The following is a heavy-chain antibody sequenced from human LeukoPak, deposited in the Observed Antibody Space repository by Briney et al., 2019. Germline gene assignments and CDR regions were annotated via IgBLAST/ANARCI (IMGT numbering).Heavy chain of an antibody. D-gene: IGHD6-19*01. CDR2: IGPNNVNT. Sequence: ASVTVSCTAAGYSFTIYDIDWVRQAPGQGLEWMGWIGPNNVNTNYAQQFQRRVTMTTHTPTSTAYMEMRSLRSDDTAVYYCARDRDSSGWHVADYWGQGTLVTVSS. CDR1: GYSFTIYD. J-gene: IGHJ4*02. CDR3: ARDRDSSGWHVADY. V-gene: IGHV1-18*01.